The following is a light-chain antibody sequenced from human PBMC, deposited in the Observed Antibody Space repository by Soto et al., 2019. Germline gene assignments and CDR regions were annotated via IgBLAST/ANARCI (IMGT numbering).Light chain of an antibody. J-gene: IGKJ1*01. CDR3: QQYHYWPPWT. CDR1: QRVSSS. Sequence: EIVMTQSPATLSVSPGERATLSCRASQRVSSSLAWYQQKPGQAPRLLIYGASTRATGIPARFSGSGSGTEFTLTISSLQSEDFAVYYCQQYHYWPPWTFGQGTKVEIK. CDR2: GAS. V-gene: IGKV3-15*01.